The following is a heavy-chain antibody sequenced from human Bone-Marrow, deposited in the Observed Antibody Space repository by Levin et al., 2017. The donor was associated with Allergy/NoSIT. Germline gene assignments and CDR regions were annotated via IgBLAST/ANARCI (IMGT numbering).Heavy chain of an antibody. V-gene: IGHV4-61*02. CDR2: IYTSGST. J-gene: IGHJ4*02. Sequence: SETLSLTCTVSGGSISSGSYYWSWIRQPAGKGLEWIGRIYTSGSTNYNPSLKSRVTISVDTSKNQFSLKLSSVTAADTAVYYCASSWFGESVLDYWGQGTMVTVSS. D-gene: IGHD3-10*01. CDR1: GGSISSGSYY. CDR3: ASSWFGESVLDY.